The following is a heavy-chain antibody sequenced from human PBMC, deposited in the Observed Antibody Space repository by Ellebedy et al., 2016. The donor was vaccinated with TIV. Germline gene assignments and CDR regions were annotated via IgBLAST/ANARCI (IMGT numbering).Heavy chain of an antibody. CDR2: LTYDLSSR. Sequence: GESLKISCAASGFMFSNYGMHWVRQAPGKGLQWVAYLTYDLSSRYYGESVKGRFTVSRDSLQNTLYLQMNSLRLEDTAVYYCVKSERGSGFDFLFESWGQGIQATVSS. J-gene: IGHJ4*02. V-gene: IGHV3-30*18. CDR1: GFMFSNYG. CDR3: VKSERGSGFDFLFES. D-gene: IGHD5-12*01.